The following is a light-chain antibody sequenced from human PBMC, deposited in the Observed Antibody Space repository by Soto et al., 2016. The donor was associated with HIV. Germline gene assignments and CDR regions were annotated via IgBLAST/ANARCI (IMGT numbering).Light chain of an antibody. CDR3: QQSDSNPPT. V-gene: IGKV1-39*01. CDR1: QDITYY. Sequence: DIQMTQSPSSLSASIGDRVTITCRASQDITYYLSWLQQKPGKAPKVLIYAASTLETGVPSRFSGSRSGTGFHFSPSAVFKLKILPLTTVQQSDSNPPTFGQGTKLE. J-gene: IGKJ2*01. CDR2: AAS.